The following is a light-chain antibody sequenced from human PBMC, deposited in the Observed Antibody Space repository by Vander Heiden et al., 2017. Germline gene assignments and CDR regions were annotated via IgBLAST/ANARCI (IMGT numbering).Light chain of an antibody. CDR2: DDR. CDR3: QVWDDSSDHLV. J-gene: IGLJ2*01. V-gene: IGLV3-21*02. Sequence: SYVLTQPPSVSVAPGQTARITCGGNNVGSKRVPWYRQRPGQAPVLVIYDDRDRPSGVPERFSGSNSGNTATLTISRVEGGDEAAYYCQVWDDSSDHLVFGGGTKLTVL. CDR1: NVGSKR.